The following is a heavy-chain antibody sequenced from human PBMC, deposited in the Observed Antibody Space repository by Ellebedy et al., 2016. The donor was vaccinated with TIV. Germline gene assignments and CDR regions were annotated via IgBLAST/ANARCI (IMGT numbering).Heavy chain of an antibody. CDR1: GFTFSSYA. CDR3: ASPDSSGYYYYGMDV. D-gene: IGHD3-22*01. Sequence: PGGSLRPSCAASGFTFSSYAMHWVRQAPGKGLEWVAVISYDGSNKYYADSVKGRFTISRDNSKNTLYLQMNSLRAEDTAVYYCASPDSSGYYYYGMDVWGQGTTVTVSS. CDR2: ISYDGSNK. J-gene: IGHJ6*02. V-gene: IGHV3-30-3*01.